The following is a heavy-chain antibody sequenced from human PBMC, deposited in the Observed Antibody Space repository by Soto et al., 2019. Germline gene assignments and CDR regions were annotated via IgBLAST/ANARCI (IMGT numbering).Heavy chain of an antibody. J-gene: IGHJ6*03. D-gene: IGHD2-2*01. CDR3: ARAAVVVVPAAKSYYYYMDV. CDR2: INHSGST. V-gene: IGHV4-34*01. CDR1: GGSFSGYY. Sequence: PSETLSLTCAVYGGSFSGYYWSWIRQPPGKGLEWIGEINHSGSTNYNPSLKSRVTISVDTSKNQFSLKLSSVTAADTAVYYCARAAVVVVPAAKSYYYYMDVWGKGTTVTVSS.